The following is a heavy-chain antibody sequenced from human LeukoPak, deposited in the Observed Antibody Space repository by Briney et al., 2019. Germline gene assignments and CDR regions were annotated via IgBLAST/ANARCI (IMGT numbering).Heavy chain of an antibody. V-gene: IGHV3-7*01. CDR3: ARGRGWVDH. J-gene: IGHJ4*02. CDR2: IHQDGSVT. Sequence: GGSLRLSCAASGFTFTAYAMSWFRQTPGKGLEWVGNIHQDGSVTNYVDAVKGRFTISRDNARNSVFLQLNSLRAEDTAPYYCARGRGWVDHWGQGTLVTVSS. CDR1: GFTFTAYA. D-gene: IGHD3-16*01.